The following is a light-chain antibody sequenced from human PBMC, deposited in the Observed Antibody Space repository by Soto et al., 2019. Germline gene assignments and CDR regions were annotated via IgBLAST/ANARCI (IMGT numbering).Light chain of an antibody. V-gene: IGLV2-14*01. CDR2: EVS. CDR3: SSYTSSNCVV. J-gene: IGLJ2*01. CDR1: SSDVGGYNY. Sequence: QSALTQPASVSGSPGQSITISCTGTSSDVGGYNYVSWYQQHPGKAPKLMIYEVSNRPSGVSNRFSGSKSGNTASLTNSGLQTEDEADYYCSSYTSSNCVVFGGGTKVTVL.